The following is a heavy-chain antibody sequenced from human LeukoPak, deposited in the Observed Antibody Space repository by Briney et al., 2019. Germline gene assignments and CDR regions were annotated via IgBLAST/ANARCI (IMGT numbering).Heavy chain of an antibody. D-gene: IGHD3-16*01. CDR1: GDRVSSNSAV. Sequence: SQTLSLTCAISGDRVSSNSAVWLWIRQSPSRGLEWLGGTYYRSKWHNDYAVSVKSRMTINPETSKNQFSLHLNSVTPEDTAVYYCARHLDGGPDYWGQGTLVTVSS. CDR2: TYYRSKWHN. J-gene: IGHJ4*02. CDR3: ARHLDGGPDY. V-gene: IGHV6-1*01.